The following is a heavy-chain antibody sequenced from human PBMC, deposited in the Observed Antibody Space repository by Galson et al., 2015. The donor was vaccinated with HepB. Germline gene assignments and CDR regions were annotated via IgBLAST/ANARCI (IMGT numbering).Heavy chain of an antibody. Sequence: SVKVSCKASGYTFTGYYMHWVRQAPGQGLEWMGWINPNSGGTNYAQKFQGWVTMTRDTSISTAYMELSRLRSDDTAVYYCARARGIAAAGKDAFDIWGQGTMVTVSS. V-gene: IGHV1-2*04. J-gene: IGHJ3*02. CDR3: ARARGIAAAGKDAFDI. D-gene: IGHD6-13*01. CDR1: GYTFTGYY. CDR2: INPNSGGT.